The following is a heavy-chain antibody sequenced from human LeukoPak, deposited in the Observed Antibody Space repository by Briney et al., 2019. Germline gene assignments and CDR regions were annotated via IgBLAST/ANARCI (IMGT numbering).Heavy chain of an antibody. CDR1: GVSISSYY. V-gene: IGHV4-59*01. D-gene: IGHD3-10*01. CDR2: IYYSGST. CDR3: ARGDLGVWFGELLSSPPFDP. Sequence: SETLSLTCTVSGVSISSYYWSWIRQPPGKGLEWIGYIYYSGSTNYNPSLKSRVTISVDTSKNQFSLKLSSVTAADTAVYYCARGDLGVWFGELLSSPPFDPWGQGTLVTVSS. J-gene: IGHJ5*02.